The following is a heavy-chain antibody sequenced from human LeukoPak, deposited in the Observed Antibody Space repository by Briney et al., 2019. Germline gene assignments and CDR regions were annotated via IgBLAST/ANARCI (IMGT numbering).Heavy chain of an antibody. CDR1: GYTFTSYG. D-gene: IGHD4-17*01. V-gene: IGHV1-18*01. J-gene: IGHJ5*02. CDR2: ISAYNGNT. CDR3: ARDDYGDSKGWFDP. Sequence: VASVKVSCKASGYTFTSYGISWVRQAPGQGLEWMGWISAYNGNTNYAQKLQGRVTMTTDTSTSTAYMELRSPRSDDTAVYYCARDDYGDSKGWFDPWGQGTLVTVSS.